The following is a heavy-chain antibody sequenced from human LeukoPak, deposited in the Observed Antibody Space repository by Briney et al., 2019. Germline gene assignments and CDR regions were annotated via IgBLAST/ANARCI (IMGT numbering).Heavy chain of an antibody. CDR2: INPNSGGT. Sequence: ASVKVSCKASGYTFTGYYMHWVRQAPGQGLEWMGWINPNSGGTNYAQKFQGRVTMTRDTSISTAYMELSRLRSDDTAVYYCAGDVVPAASWFDPWGQGTLVTVSS. D-gene: IGHD2-2*01. J-gene: IGHJ5*02. CDR1: GYTFTGYY. V-gene: IGHV1-2*02. CDR3: AGDVVPAASWFDP.